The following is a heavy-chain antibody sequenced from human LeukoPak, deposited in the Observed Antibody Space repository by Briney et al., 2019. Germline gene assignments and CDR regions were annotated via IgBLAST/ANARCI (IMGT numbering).Heavy chain of an antibody. CDR2: IIPIFGTA. Sequence: GASVKVSCKASGGTFSSYAISWVRQAPGRGLEWMGGIIPIFGTANYAQKFQGRVTITADESTSTAYMELSSLRSEDTAVYYCARSMSGTTPFDYWGQGTLVTVSS. CDR1: GGTFSSYA. J-gene: IGHJ4*02. CDR3: ARSMSGTTPFDY. V-gene: IGHV1-69*13. D-gene: IGHD1-7*01.